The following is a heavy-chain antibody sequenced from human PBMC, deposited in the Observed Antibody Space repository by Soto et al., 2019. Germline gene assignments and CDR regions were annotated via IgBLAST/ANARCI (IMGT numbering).Heavy chain of an antibody. CDR3: ARGDSGSPFDY. J-gene: IGHJ4*02. V-gene: IGHV5-51*01. Sequence: LGESLKISCKGSGYSLTSYWIAWVRQMPGKGLEWMGIIYFGDSDTTYSPSFQGQVSISADKSISTAYLQWRSLKASDTAMYCCARGDSGSPFDYWGQGTLVTVSS. CDR1: GYSLTSYW. D-gene: IGHD3-10*01. CDR2: IYFGDSDT.